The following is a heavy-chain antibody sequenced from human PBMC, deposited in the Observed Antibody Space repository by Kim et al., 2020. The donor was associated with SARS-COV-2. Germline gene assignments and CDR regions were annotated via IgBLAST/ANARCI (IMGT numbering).Heavy chain of an antibody. CDR3: ARRLGGKGYFDS. CDR1: GYRFSTYG. J-gene: IGHJ4*02. CDR2: IFPADSDI. V-gene: IGHV5-51*01. D-gene: IGHD3-9*01. Sequence: GESLKISCKGSGYRFSTYGIGWVRQMPGKGLEWMGLIFPADSDITYSPSFRGQVTISADKSIDTASLQFSSLKASDTATYFCARRLGGKGYFDSWGQGTLVIVSS.